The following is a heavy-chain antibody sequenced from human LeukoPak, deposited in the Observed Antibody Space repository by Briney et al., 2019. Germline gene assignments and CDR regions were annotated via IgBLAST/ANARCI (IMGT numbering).Heavy chain of an antibody. CDR1: GFTFSSYA. J-gene: IGHJ3*02. CDR2: ISYDGSNK. V-gene: IGHV3-30-3*01. CDR3: ASRRDAFDI. Sequence: GGSLRLSCAASGFTFSSYAMHWVRQAPGKGLEWVAVISYDGSNKYYADSVKGRFTISRDNSKNTLYLQMNSLRAEDTAVYYCASRRDAFDIWGQGTMVTVSS.